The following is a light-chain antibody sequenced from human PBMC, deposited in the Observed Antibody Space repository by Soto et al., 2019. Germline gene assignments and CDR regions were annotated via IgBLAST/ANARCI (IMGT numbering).Light chain of an antibody. CDR1: RSDIGTYNY. CDR2: DVS. Sequence: QSVLTQPASMSGSPGQSITISCTGTRSDIGTYNYLSWYQQHPGKAPRLVISDVSNRPSGVSNRFSGSKSGNTASLTITGLQSEDEADYYCVSYTTTSSFVFGSGTKVTVL. V-gene: IGLV2-14*03. CDR3: VSYTTTSSFV. J-gene: IGLJ1*01.